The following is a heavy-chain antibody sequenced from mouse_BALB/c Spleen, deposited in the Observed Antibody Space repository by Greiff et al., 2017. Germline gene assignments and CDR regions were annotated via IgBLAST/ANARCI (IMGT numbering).Heavy chain of an antibody. CDR2: IDPANGNT. V-gene: IGHV14-3*02. CDR3: ATNSLLRLHYAMDY. D-gene: IGHD1-2*01. CDR1: GFNIKDTY. J-gene: IGHJ4*01. Sequence: VQLQQSGAELVKPGASVKLSCTASGFNIKDTYMHWVKQRPEQGLEWIGRIDPANGNTKYDPKFQGKATITADTSSSTAYLQLSSLTSEDTAVYYCATNSLLRLHYAMDYWGQGTSVTVSS.